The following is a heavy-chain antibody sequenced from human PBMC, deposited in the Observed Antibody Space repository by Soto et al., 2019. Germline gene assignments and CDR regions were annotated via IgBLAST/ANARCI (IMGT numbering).Heavy chain of an antibody. V-gene: IGHV3-30*18. J-gene: IGHJ6*02. D-gene: IGHD6-6*01. CDR2: ISYDGSNK. Sequence: GGSLRLSCAASGFTFISYGIHFFGQAPFKGLEWVAVISYDGSNKYYADSVKGRFTISRDNSKNTLYLQMNSLRAEDTAVYYCAKDTAAREGYYYYGMDVWGQGTTVTVSS. CDR3: AKDTAAREGYYYYGMDV. CDR1: GFTFISYG.